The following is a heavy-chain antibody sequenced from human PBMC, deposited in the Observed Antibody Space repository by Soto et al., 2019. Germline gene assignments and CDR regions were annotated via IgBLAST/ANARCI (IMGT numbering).Heavy chain of an antibody. J-gene: IGHJ3*02. D-gene: IGHD6-19*01. CDR3: ARVALAVAAADAFDI. Sequence: EVQLVESGGGLVKPGGSLRLSCAASGFTFSSYSMNWVRQAPGKGLEWVSSISSSSSYIYYADSVKGRYTISRDNAKNSLYLQMNSLRAEDTAVYYCARVALAVAAADAFDIWGQGTMVTVSS. CDR2: ISSSSSYI. V-gene: IGHV3-21*01. CDR1: GFTFSSYS.